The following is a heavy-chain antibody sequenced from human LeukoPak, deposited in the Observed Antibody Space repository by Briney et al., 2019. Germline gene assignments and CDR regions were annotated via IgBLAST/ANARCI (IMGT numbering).Heavy chain of an antibody. CDR3: AKDMGSIVGAPGS. J-gene: IGHJ5*02. V-gene: IGHV3-9*01. Sequence: GRSLRLSCAASGFTVDDYAMHWVRQAPGKGLEWVSGISWNSGSIGYADSVKGRFTISRDNAKNSLYLQMNSLRTEDTALYYCAKDMGSIVGAPGSWGRGTLVTVSS. CDR1: GFTVDDYA. D-gene: IGHD1-26*01. CDR2: ISWNSGSI.